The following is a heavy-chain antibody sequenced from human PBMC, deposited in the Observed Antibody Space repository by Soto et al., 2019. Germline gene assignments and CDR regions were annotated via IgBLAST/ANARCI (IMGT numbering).Heavy chain of an antibody. CDR2: IIPIFGTA. V-gene: IGHV1-69*01. CDR3: AREIGYCSSTSCPLMGAFDI. D-gene: IGHD2-2*01. Sequence: QVQLVQSGAEVKKPGSSVKVSCKASGGTFSSYAISWVRQAPGQGLEWMGGIIPIFGTANYAQKFQGRVTITADESTSTAYMELSSLRSEDTAVYYCAREIGYCSSTSCPLMGAFDIWGQGKMVTVSS. CDR1: GGTFSSYA. J-gene: IGHJ3*02.